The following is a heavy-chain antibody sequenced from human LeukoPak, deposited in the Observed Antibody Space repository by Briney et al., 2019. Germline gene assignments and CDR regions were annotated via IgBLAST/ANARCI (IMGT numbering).Heavy chain of an antibody. CDR1: GFTFSSYD. CDR3: ARGFRIAYYFDY. Sequence: GGSLRLSCAASGFTFSSYDMHWVRQATGKGLEWVSVIYSGGSTYYADSVKGRFTISRDNSKNTLYLQMNSLRAEDTAVYYCARGFRIAYYFDYWGQGTLVTVSS. V-gene: IGHV3-53*01. D-gene: IGHD3-10*01. J-gene: IGHJ4*02. CDR2: IYSGGST.